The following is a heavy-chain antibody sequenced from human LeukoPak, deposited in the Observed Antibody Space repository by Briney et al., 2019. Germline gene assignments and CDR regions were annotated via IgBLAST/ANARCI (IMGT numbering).Heavy chain of an antibody. CDR3: ARIYCSSTNCYRHFDY. D-gene: IGHD2-2*01. V-gene: IGHV3-7*01. CDR1: GFTFGTYW. J-gene: IGHJ4*02. Sequence: GGSLRLSCTASGFTFGTYWMTWVRQAPGKGLEWVANMKQDGSEKYNVDSVKGRFTISRVNAKNSLYLQMNSLRAEDTAVYYCARIYCSSTNCYRHFDYGGQGTLGTVSA. CDR2: MKQDGSEK.